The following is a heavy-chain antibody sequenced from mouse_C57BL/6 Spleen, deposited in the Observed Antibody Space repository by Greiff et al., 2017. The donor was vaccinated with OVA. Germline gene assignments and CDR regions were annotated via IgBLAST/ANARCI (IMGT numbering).Heavy chain of an antibody. D-gene: IGHD1-1*01. Sequence: EVQLQQSGPELVKPGASVKISCKASGYTFTDYYMNWVKQSHGKSLEWIGDINPNNGGTSYKQTFKGKATLTVDKSSSTAYMELRSLTSADSAVYYCATFYYDGSRSSRLYAMDYWGQGTSVTVSS. J-gene: IGHJ4*01. CDR3: ATFYYDGSRSSRLYAMDY. CDR1: GYTFTDYY. CDR2: INPNNGGT. V-gene: IGHV1-26*01.